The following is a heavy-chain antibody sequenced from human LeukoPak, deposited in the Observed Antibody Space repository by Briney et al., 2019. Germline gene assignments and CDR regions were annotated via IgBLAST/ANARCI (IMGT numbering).Heavy chain of an antibody. J-gene: IGHJ4*02. CDR3: ATGRYFRFFDY. V-gene: IGHV4-39*01. Sequence: PSETLSLTCTVSGGSISSSSYYWGWIRQSPGKGLEWIGSVYHSGVTFENPSLRSRVTLSVDTSKNQFSLKVSSVTAADTAVYYCATGRYFRFFDYWGQGTLVTVSS. CDR1: GGSISSSSYY. D-gene: IGHD3-9*01. CDR2: VYHSGVT.